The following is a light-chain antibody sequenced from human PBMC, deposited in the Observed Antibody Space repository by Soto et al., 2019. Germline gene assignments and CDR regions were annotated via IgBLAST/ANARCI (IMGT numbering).Light chain of an antibody. CDR1: QSISNN. J-gene: IGKJ1*01. CDR2: GAS. CDR3: QQYNNWPRT. V-gene: IGKV3-15*01. Sequence: EIVMTQSPVTLSASPGERATLSCRASQSISNNLAWYQQKPGQAPRLLIYGASTRATGIPARFSGSESGTEFTLTLSSLQSEDFAVYYCQQYNNWPRTFSQGTKVEIK.